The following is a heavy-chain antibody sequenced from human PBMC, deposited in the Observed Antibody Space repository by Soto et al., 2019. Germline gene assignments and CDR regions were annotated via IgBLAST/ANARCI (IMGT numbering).Heavy chain of an antibody. D-gene: IGHD5-18*01. CDR2: TYYRSKWHS. CDR1: GDSVSSKNAA. CDR3: ARSGPGGYSDH. Sequence: SQTLSLTCDISGDSVSSKNAAWNWIRQSPSRGLEWLGRTYYRSKWHSGYAVSVRSRVSISPDTSKNRFSLQLNSVTPDDTAVYYCARSGPGGYSDHWGRGTLVTVAS. J-gene: IGHJ4*02. V-gene: IGHV6-1*01.